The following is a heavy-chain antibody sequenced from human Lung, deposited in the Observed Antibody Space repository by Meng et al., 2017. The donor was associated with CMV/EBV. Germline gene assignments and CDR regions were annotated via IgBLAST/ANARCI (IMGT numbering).Heavy chain of an antibody. CDR1: GFTFSSFS. V-gene: IGHV3-21*01. Sequence: XXASGFTFSSFSMNWVRQAPGKGLEWVSSINSISTFIYYADSVKGRFTISRDNAKNSLYLHMSSLRAEDTAVYYCVRDRLGGRLFDYWGQGTRVTVAS. J-gene: IGHJ4*02. CDR2: INSISTFI. D-gene: IGHD2-15*01. CDR3: VRDRLGGRLFDY.